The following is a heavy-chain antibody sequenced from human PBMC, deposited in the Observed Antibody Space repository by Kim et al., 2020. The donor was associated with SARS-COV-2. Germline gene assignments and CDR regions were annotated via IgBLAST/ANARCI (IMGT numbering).Heavy chain of an antibody. J-gene: IGHJ4*01. CDR2: ISYDGSNK. V-gene: IGHV3-30*18. D-gene: IGHD3-22*01. Sequence: GGSLRLSCAASGFTFSSYGMHWVRQAPGKGLEWVAVISYDGSNKYYADSVKGRFTISRDNSKNTLYLQMNSLRAEDTAVYYCAKLWNYYDSSGYYLSDY. CDR3: AKLWNYYDSSGYYLSDY. CDR1: GFTFSSYG.